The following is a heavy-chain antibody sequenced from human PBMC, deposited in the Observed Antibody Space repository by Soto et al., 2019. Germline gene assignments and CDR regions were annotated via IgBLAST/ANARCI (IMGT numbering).Heavy chain of an antibody. D-gene: IGHD6-6*01. CDR1: GGSFSGYY. Sequence: SETLSLTCAVYGGSFSGYYWSWIRQPPGKGLEWIGEINHSGSTNYNPSLKSRVTISVDTSKNQFSLKLSSVTAADTAVYYCARPSRGEARPGSWFDTWGQGTLVTVSS. V-gene: IGHV4-34*01. J-gene: IGHJ5*02. CDR2: INHSGST. CDR3: ARPSRGEARPGSWFDT.